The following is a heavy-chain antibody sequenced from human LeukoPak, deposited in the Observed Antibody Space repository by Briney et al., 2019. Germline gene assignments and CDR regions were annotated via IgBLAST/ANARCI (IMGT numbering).Heavy chain of an antibody. J-gene: IGHJ4*02. Sequence: GGSLRLSCAASGFTFSSYAMSWVRQAPGKGLEWVSAISGSGGSTYYADSVKGRFTISRDNSKNTRYLQMNSLRAEDTAVYYCAKVNPYYYDSSGYTDYWGQGTLVTVSS. CDR3: AKVNPYYYDSSGYTDY. CDR1: GFTFSSYA. D-gene: IGHD3-22*01. V-gene: IGHV3-23*01. CDR2: ISGSGGST.